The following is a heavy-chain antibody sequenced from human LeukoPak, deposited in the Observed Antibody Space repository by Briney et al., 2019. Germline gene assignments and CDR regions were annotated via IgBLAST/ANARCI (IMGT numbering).Heavy chain of an antibody. CDR1: GFTFSSYW. Sequence: GGSLRLSCAASGFTFSSYWMSWVRQAPGKGLEWVANINQDGSEKYYVDPVKGRFTICRDNAKNSLYVPMNSLRGEDRAVYYCARDLTVTMGIYYYSYIVVWGKGTTVTVSS. CDR2: INQDGSEK. D-gene: IGHD4-11*01. V-gene: IGHV3-7*01. CDR3: ARDLTVTMGIYYYSYIVV. J-gene: IGHJ6*03.